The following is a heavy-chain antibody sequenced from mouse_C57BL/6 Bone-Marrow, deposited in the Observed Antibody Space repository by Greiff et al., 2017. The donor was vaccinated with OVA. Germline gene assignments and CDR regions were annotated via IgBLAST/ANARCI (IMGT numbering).Heavy chain of an antibody. CDR3: ARWLGGFAWFAY. D-gene: IGHD4-1*01. CDR2: IYPGSGST. CDR1: GYTFTSYW. Sequence: QVQLQQPGAELVKPGASVKMSCKASGYTFTSYWITWVKQRPGQGLEWIGDIYPGSGSTNYNEKFKSKATLTVDTSSSTAYMQLSSLASEDSAVDCGARWLGGFAWFAYWGQGTLVTVSA. J-gene: IGHJ3*01. V-gene: IGHV1-55*01.